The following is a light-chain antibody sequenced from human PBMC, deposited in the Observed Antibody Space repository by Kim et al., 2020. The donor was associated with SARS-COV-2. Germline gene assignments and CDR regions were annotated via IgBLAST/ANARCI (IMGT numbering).Light chain of an antibody. Sequence: ASVGDRVTFTCRASQGISSWLAWYQQKPGKAPKLLIYKASNLESGVPSRFSGSGSGTEFTLTISSLQPDDFATYYCQQHNSYSWTFGQGTKVDIK. CDR3: QQHNSYSWT. J-gene: IGKJ1*01. V-gene: IGKV1-5*03. CDR1: QGISSW. CDR2: KAS.